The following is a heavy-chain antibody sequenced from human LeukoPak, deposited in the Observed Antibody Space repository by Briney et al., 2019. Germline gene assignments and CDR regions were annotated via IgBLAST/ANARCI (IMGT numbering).Heavy chain of an antibody. Sequence: PSETLSLTCAVSGGSISSGGYSWSWIRQPPGKGLEWIGYIYHSGSTYYNPSLKSRVTISVDRSKNQFSLKLSSVTAADTAVYYCARSSIAVAGDFDYWGQGTLVTVSS. V-gene: IGHV4-30-2*01. D-gene: IGHD6-19*01. CDR3: ARSSIAVAGDFDY. J-gene: IGHJ4*02. CDR1: GGSISSGGYS. CDR2: IYHSGST.